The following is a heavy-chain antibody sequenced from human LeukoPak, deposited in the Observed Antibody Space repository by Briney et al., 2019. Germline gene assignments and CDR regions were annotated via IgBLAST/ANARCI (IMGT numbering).Heavy chain of an antibody. CDR2: IYYGGST. D-gene: IGHD1-26*01. CDR3: ARRPATKGNYYYGMDV. V-gene: IGHV4-59*01. J-gene: IGHJ6*02. CDR1: GDSISSSY. Sequence: PSETLSLTCTVSGDSISSSYWNWIRQPPGRGLEWIGYIYYGGSTNYNPSLESRVTISIDTSKNQFSLKLSSVTAADTAVYYCARRPATKGNYYYGMDVWGRGTTVTVSS.